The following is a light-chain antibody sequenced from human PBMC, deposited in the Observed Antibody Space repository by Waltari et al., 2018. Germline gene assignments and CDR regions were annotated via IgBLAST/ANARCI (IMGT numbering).Light chain of an antibody. CDR1: NSNIGAGYD. Sequence: QSVLTQPPSVSGAPGQRVTISCSGDNSNIGAGYDVQWYRQLPGTAPKLLIHGNDNRPSGVPERISGSKSGTSASLAITGLQADDEADYHCQSYDTSQSVVFGGGTKLTVL. J-gene: IGLJ3*02. CDR3: QSYDTSQSVV. V-gene: IGLV1-40*01. CDR2: GND.